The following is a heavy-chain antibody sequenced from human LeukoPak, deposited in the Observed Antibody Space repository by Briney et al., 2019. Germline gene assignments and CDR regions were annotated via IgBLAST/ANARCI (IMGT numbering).Heavy chain of an antibody. CDR2: KRQDGNEK. CDR1: GFTFSSYW. CDR3: ATDRRGSNDY. V-gene: IGHV3-7*01. D-gene: IGHD3-10*01. J-gene: IGHJ4*02. Sequence: GGSLRLSCVASGFTFSSYWMTWVRQAPGKGLEWVANKRQDGNEKYYVDSVRGRFTISRDNAKNSLYLQMNSLRAEDTAVYYCATDRRGSNDYWGQGTLVTVSS.